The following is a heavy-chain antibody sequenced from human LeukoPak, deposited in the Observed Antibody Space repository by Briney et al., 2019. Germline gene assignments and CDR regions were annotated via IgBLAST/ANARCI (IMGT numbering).Heavy chain of an antibody. CDR1: GFTFSSYA. V-gene: IGHV3-30-3*01. CDR2: ISYDGSNK. CDR3: ARDVVVLYLPDAFDI. J-gene: IGHJ3*02. Sequence: GGSLRLSCAASGFTFSSYAMHWVRQAPGKGLEWVAVISYDGSNKYYADSVKGRFTISRDNSKNTLYLQMNSLRAEDTAVYYCARDVVVLYLPDAFDIWGQGTMVTVSS. D-gene: IGHD2-15*01.